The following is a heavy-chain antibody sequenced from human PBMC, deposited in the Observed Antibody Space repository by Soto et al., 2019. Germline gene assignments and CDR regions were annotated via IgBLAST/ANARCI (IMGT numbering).Heavy chain of an antibody. D-gene: IGHD2-15*01. V-gene: IGHV1-69*13. CDR2: IIPIFGTS. CDR1: GGTFSNYS. CDR3: ATDVIVMVLAATSAGGRFDP. Sequence: GASVKVSCKASGGTFSNYSISWVRQAPGQGLEWMGGIIPIFGTSNYAQKFQGRVTLTADESTNTAYMELSTLRSEDTALYYCATDVIVMVLAATSAGGRFDPWGQGTLVTVSS. J-gene: IGHJ5*02.